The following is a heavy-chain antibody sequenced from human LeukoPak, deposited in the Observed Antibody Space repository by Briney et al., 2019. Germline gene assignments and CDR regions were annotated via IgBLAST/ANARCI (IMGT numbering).Heavy chain of an antibody. CDR2: IKQDGSEK. Sequence: GSLRLSCAASGFTFSSYWMSWVRQAPGKGLEWVANIKQDGSEKYYVDSVKGRFTISRDNAKNSLYLQMNSLRAEDTAVYYCARGRIAAADSFDYWGQGTLVTVSS. D-gene: IGHD6-13*01. CDR3: ARGRIAAADSFDY. CDR1: GFTFSSYW. J-gene: IGHJ4*02. V-gene: IGHV3-7*01.